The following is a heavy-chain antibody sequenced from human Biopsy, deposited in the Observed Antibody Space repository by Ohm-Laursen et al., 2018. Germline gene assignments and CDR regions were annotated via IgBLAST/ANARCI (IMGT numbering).Heavy chain of an antibody. D-gene: IGHD4-11*01. J-gene: IGHJ6*02. V-gene: IGHV4-31*02. CDR2: IFYSANT. CDR1: GASINGGRYY. Sequence: TLSLTCPVSGASINGGRYYWNWIRHHPGKGLEWIGNIFYSANTYYNPSLKSRVTISVDTSKNQFSLKLSSVTAADTAVYYCARDSGILNYGNFKYYHYYGMDVWGQGTKVTVSS. CDR3: ARDSGILNYGNFKYYHYYGMDV.